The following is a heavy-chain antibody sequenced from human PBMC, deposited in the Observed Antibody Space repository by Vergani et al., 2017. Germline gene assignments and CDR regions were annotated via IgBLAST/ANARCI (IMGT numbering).Heavy chain of an antibody. CDR2: IIPILGIA. D-gene: IGHD3-10*01. CDR3: AFWRGGGYYYYYGMDV. Sequence: QVQLVQSGAEVKKPGSSVKVSCKASGGTFSSYTISWVRQAPGQGLEWMGRIIPILGIANYAQKFQGRATITADKSTSTAYMERSSLRSEETAGDYCAFWRGGGYYYYYGMDVWGQGTTVTVSS. J-gene: IGHJ6*02. V-gene: IGHV1-69*02. CDR1: GGTFSSYT.